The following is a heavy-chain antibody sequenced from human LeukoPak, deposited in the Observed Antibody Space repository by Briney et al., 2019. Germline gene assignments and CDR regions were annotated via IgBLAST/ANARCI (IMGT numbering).Heavy chain of an antibody. CDR1: GYTFTGYY. V-gene: IGHV1-2*02. Sequence: ASVKVSCKASGYTFTGYYIHWVRQAPGQGLEWMGWINPKSGGTNYAQKFQGRVTMTRDTSISTAYMELSRLRSDDTAVYYCARDLDCSGGSCYSFWFDPWGQGTLVTVSS. J-gene: IGHJ5*02. D-gene: IGHD2-15*01. CDR2: INPKSGGT. CDR3: ARDLDCSGGSCYSFWFDP.